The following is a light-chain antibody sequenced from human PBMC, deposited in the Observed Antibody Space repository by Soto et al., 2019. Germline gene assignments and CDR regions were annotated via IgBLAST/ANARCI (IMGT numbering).Light chain of an antibody. J-gene: IGKJ2*02. Sequence: DIQMTQSPSTLSASVGDRVTITCRASQSISEWLDWYQQKPGKAPKMIIYQASILESGVPSRFSGSGSGTEFTLTISSLQPDDFAIYSCQQYHTSPWTFGQGTKVEIK. CDR1: QSISEW. V-gene: IGKV1-5*03. CDR3: QQYHTSPWT. CDR2: QAS.